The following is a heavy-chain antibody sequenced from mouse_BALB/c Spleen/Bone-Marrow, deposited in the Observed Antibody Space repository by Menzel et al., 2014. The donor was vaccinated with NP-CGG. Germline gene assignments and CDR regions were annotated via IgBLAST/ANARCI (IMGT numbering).Heavy chain of an antibody. J-gene: IGHJ4*01. CDR3: ARSYDAMDY. D-gene: IGHD1-1*01. Sequence: VQLKDSGAELVKPGASVKLSCTASGFNIKDTYMHWVKQRPEQGLEWIGRIDPANGNTKYDPKFQGKATITADTSSNTPYLQLSSLTSEDTAVYYCARSYDAMDYWGQGTSVTVSS. CDR1: GFNIKDTY. CDR2: IDPANGNT. V-gene: IGHV14-3*02.